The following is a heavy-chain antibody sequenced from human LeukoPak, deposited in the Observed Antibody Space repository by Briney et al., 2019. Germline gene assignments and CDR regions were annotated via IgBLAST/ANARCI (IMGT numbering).Heavy chain of an antibody. CDR3: ARTAMVRGRLDY. J-gene: IGHJ4*02. CDR1: GGSFSGYY. CDR2: INHSGIT. Sequence: SETLSLTCAVYGGSFSGYYWSWIRQPPGKGLEWIGEINHSGITNYNPSLKSRVTISVDTSKNQFSLKLSSVTAADTAVYYCARTAMVRGRLDYWGQGTLVTVSS. V-gene: IGHV4-34*01. D-gene: IGHD3-10*01.